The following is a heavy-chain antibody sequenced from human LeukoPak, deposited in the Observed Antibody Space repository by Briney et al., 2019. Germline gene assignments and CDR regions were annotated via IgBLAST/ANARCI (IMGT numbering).Heavy chain of an antibody. J-gene: IGHJ4*02. CDR2: INHSGST. CDR3: ASHSLRGVVYYFDY. D-gene: IGHD3-10*01. V-gene: IGHV4-34*01. CDR1: GGSFSGYY. Sequence: SETLSLTCAVYGGSFSGYYWSWIRQPPGKGLEWIGEINHSGSTNYNPALKSRVTISVDTSKNQFSLKLSSVTAADTAVYYCASHSLRGVVYYFDYWGQGTLVTVSS.